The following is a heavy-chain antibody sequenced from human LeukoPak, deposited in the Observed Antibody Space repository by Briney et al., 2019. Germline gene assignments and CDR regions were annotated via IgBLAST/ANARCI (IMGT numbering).Heavy chain of an antibody. CDR2: IASDGSHT. J-gene: IGHJ3*02. D-gene: IGHD2-21*02. CDR1: GFTFSNYF. V-gene: IGHV3-30*04. Sequence: GGSLRLSCAASGFTFSNYFMHWVRQAPGKGLEWVADIASDGSHTFYVESVKGRFTISRDNSKNTLYLQMNSLRAEDTAVYFCARERQDTVIPSGAFDIWGQGTMVTVSS. CDR3: ARERQDTVIPSGAFDI.